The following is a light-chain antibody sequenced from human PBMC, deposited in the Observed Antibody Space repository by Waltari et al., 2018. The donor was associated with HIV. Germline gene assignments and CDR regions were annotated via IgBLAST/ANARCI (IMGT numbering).Light chain of an antibody. Sequence: HSVLTQPPSASGTSGQTVIISCSANGSSIGSHPLTWYQPLPGATPKLVIYNNDQRPSGVPDRFSGSKSATSASLAITGVQSGDEGDYYCATWDDTLVTLVFGSGTRVVV. CDR3: ATWDDTLVTLV. J-gene: IGLJ1*01. CDR1: GSSIGSHP. V-gene: IGLV1-44*01. CDR2: NND.